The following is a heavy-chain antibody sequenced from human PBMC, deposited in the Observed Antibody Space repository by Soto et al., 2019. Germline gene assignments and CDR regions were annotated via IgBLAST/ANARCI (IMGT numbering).Heavy chain of an antibody. V-gene: IGHV4-31*03. D-gene: IGHD2-21*01. CDR1: GGSISSGGYY. CDR2: IYYSGST. Sequence: SETLSLTCTVSGGSISSGGYYWSWIRQHPGKGLEWIGYIYYSGSTYYNPSLKSRVTISVDTSKNQFSLKLSSVTAADTAVYYCATKHPLYCGGECYPDYFDYWGQGTLVTVSS. J-gene: IGHJ4*02. CDR3: ATKHPLYCGGECYPDYFDY.